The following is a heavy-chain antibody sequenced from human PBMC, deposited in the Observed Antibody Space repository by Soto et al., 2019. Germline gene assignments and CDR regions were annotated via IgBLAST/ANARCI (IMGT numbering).Heavy chain of an antibody. J-gene: IGHJ6*01. CDR3: ASDCSGGSCYSGYYYGMDV. V-gene: IGHV1-58*01. CDR1: GFTFTSSA. D-gene: IGHD2-15*01. Sequence: QMQLVQSGPEVKKPGTSVKVSCKASGFTFTSSAVQWVRQARGQRREWIGWIVVGSSNTNYAQKFQERVTITRDMSTSTAYMERSSLRSEDTAVYYCASDCSGGSCYSGYYYGMDVWGQGTTVTVSS. CDR2: IVVGSSNT.